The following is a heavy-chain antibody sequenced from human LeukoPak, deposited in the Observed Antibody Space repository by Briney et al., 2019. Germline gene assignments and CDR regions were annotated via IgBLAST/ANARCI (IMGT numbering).Heavy chain of an antibody. CDR1: GGSISSGSYY. D-gene: IGHD2-2*01. J-gene: IGHJ5*02. CDR3: ARDRVGCSSISCYSWFDP. V-gene: IGHV4-61*02. Sequence: PSQTLSLTCTVSGGSISSGSYYWSWIRQPAGKGLEWIGRIYTSGSTNYNPSLKSRVTMSVDTSKNQFSLKLSSVTAADTAVYYCARDRVGCSSISCYSWFDPWGQGTLVTVSS. CDR2: IYTSGST.